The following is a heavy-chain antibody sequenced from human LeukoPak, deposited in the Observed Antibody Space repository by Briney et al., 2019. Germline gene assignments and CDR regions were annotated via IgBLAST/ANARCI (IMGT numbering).Heavy chain of an antibody. J-gene: IGHJ4*02. Sequence: PSETLSLTXTVSGGSISSSSYYWGWIRQPPGKGLEWIGEINHSGSTNYNPSLKSRVTISVDTSKNQFSLKLSSVTAADTAVYYCARVRWFGELSSDYWGQGTLVTVSS. D-gene: IGHD3-10*01. CDR3: ARVRWFGELSSDY. CDR1: GGSISSSSYY. V-gene: IGHV4-39*07. CDR2: INHSGST.